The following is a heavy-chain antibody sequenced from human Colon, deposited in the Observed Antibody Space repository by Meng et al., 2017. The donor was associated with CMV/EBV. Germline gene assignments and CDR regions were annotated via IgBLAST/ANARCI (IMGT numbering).Heavy chain of an antibody. Sequence: GGSLRLSCEASGFDFSKYGIHWVRQVPGKGLEWVAFIQYDGRNEYYGDTVRGRFTISRDNSKNTLYLQMNSLRAEDTAVYYCAKDLDGQQLDFDVDYWGQGTLVTVSS. CDR2: IQYDGRNE. D-gene: IGHD6-13*01. CDR3: AKDLDGQQLDFDVDY. V-gene: IGHV3-30*02. J-gene: IGHJ4*02. CDR1: GFDFSKYG.